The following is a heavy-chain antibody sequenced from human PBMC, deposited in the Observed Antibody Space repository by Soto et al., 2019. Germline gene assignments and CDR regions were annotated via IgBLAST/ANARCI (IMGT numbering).Heavy chain of an antibody. CDR1: GFTFSSYA. CDR2: ISYDGSNK. D-gene: IGHD3-9*01. Sequence: GGSLRLSCAASGFTFSSYAMHWVRQAPGKGLEWVAVISYDGSNKYYADSVKGRFTISGDNSKNTLYLQMNSLRAEDTAVYYCARDWSEYYDILTGYYKVHYYYGMDVWGQGTTVTVSS. CDR3: ARDWSEYYDILTGYYKVHYYYGMDV. V-gene: IGHV3-30-3*01. J-gene: IGHJ6*02.